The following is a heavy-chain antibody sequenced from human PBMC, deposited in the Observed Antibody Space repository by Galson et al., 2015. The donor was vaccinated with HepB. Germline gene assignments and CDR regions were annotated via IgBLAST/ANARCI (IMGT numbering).Heavy chain of an antibody. Sequence: SVQVSCKASGGTFSSYAISWVRQAPGPGLEWMGGIIPIFGTANYAQKFQGRVTITADESTSTAYMGLSSLRAEDTAVYYCARESGTPSTRDFWRGYPFDYWGQGTLVTVSS. J-gene: IGHJ4*02. V-gene: IGHV1-69*13. D-gene: IGHD3-3*01. CDR2: IIPIFGTA. CDR1: GGTFSSYA. CDR3: ARESGTPSTRDFWRGYPFDY.